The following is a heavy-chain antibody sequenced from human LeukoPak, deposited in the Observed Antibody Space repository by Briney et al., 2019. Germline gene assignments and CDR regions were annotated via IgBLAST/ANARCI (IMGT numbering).Heavy chain of an antibody. CDR1: GGSISSYY. Sequence: SETLSLTCTVSGGSISSYYWSWIRQPPGKGLEWIGYIYYSGSTNYNPPLKSRVTISVDTSKNQFSLKLSSVTAADTAVYYCARAPPTVTYYFDYWGQGTLVTVSS. CDR3: ARAPPTVTYYFDY. CDR2: IYYSGST. D-gene: IGHD4-17*01. V-gene: IGHV4-59*01. J-gene: IGHJ4*02.